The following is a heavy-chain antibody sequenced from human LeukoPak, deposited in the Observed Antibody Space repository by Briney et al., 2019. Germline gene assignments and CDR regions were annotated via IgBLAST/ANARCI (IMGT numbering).Heavy chain of an antibody. V-gene: IGHV3-21*01. CDR2: ISSGSSYI. CDR3: ARELYSYGRPYYFDY. CDR1: GFTFSSYS. J-gene: IGHJ4*02. Sequence: GGSLRLSCAASGFTFSSYSMNWVRQAPGKGLVWVSSISSGSSYIYYADSVKGRFTISRDNAKNSLYLQMNSLRAEDTAVYYCARELYSYGRPYYFDYWGQGTLVTVSS. D-gene: IGHD5-18*01.